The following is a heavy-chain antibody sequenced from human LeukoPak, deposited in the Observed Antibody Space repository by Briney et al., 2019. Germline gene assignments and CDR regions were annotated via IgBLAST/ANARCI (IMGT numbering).Heavy chain of an antibody. CDR3: ARERIAVAGWFDP. J-gene: IGHJ5*02. CDR1: GYTFTSYD. V-gene: IGHV1-2*02. Sequence: GASVKVSCKASGYTFTSYDINWVRQAPGQGLEWMGWINPNSGGTNYAQKFQGRVTMTRDTSISTAYMELSRLRSDDTAVYYCARERIAVAGWFDPWGQGTLVTVSS. D-gene: IGHD6-19*01. CDR2: INPNSGGT.